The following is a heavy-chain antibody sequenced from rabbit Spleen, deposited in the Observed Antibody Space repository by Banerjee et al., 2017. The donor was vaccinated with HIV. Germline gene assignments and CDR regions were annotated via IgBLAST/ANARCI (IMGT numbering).Heavy chain of an antibody. J-gene: IGHJ4*01. CDR3: ARGGNSYGHDSDGYFNL. CDR2: IYAAKGST. V-gene: IGHV1S43*01. CDR1: GLDFSANYW. Sequence: QEQLVESGGGLVKPGASLTLTCKASGLDFSANYWICWVRQAPGKGLEWIGIIYAAKGSTDYASWVNGRFTISSDNAQSTVDLKMTSLTAADTATYFCARGGNSYGHDSDGYFNLWGPGTLVTVS. D-gene: IGHD6-1*01.